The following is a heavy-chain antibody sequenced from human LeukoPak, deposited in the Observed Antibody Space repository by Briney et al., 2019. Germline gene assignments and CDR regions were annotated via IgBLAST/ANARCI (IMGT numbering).Heavy chain of an antibody. CDR2: IYYSGST. D-gene: IGHD5-18*01. J-gene: IGHJ4*02. V-gene: IGHV4-59*12. CDR3: AREGGYSYGIDY. Sequence: SETLSLTCTVSGGSISSYYWRWIRQPPGKGLEWIGYIYYSGSTNYNPSLKSRVTISVDTSKNQFSLKLSSVTAADTAVYYCAREGGYSYGIDYWGQGTLVTVSS. CDR1: GGSISSYY.